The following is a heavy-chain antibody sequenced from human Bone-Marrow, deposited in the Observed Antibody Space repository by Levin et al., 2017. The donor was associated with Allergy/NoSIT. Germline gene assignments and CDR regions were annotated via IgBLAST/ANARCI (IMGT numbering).Heavy chain of an antibody. Sequence: TGGSLRLSCAASGFIVNTHYMTWVRQAPGKGLEWVSVIYSAGSTYYADSVKGRFTISRDNSDNTVYLQMNSLRADDTAVYYCARERSPVVRGLKNLVSYYGLDVWGQGTTVTVSS. CDR1: GFIVNTHY. D-gene: IGHD3-10*01. CDR2: IYSAGST. CDR3: ARERSPVVRGLKNLVSYYGLDV. V-gene: IGHV3-53*01. J-gene: IGHJ6*02.